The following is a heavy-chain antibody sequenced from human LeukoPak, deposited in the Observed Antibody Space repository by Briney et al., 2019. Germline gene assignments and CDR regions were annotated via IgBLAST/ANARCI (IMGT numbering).Heavy chain of an antibody. D-gene: IGHD3-16*02. CDR1: GYTFTGYY. V-gene: IGHV1-2*06. CDR2: INPNSGGT. Sequence: ASVKVSCKASGYTFTGYYMHWVRQAPGQGLEWMGRINPNSGGTNYAQKFQGRVTMTTDTSISTAYMELSRLRSDDTAVYYCARDLGDYVWGSYRSYYFDYWGQGTLVTVSS. CDR3: ARDLGDYVWGSYRSYYFDY. J-gene: IGHJ4*02.